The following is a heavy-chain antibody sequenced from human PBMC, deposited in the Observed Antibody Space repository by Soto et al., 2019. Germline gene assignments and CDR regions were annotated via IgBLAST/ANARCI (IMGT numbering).Heavy chain of an antibody. CDR2: MYNTGST. J-gene: IGHJ5*02. V-gene: IGHV4-61*08. CDR1: GGSISSGDYY. Sequence: SETLSLTCTVSGGSISSGDYYWSWIRQPPGKGLEWIGYMYNTGSTVYNPSFKSRVTISVDTSKNQFSLKLSSVTAADTAVYYCARERPDGCRLDPWGQGTLVTVSS. CDR3: ARERPDGCRLDP. D-gene: IGHD6-19*01.